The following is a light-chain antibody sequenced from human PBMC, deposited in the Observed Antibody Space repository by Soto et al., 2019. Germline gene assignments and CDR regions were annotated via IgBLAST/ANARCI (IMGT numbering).Light chain of an antibody. Sequence: EIVMTQSPATLSVSPGERATLSCRASQSVSNQLAWYQQKPGQAPRLLIWGVFNRATGIPDRFSGSGPGTDFTLIINRLQPEDFALYFCQHYGRGSPIAFGLGTRLEIK. CDR2: GVF. CDR3: QHYGRGSPIA. J-gene: IGKJ5*01. CDR1: QSVSNQ. V-gene: IGKV3D-15*01.